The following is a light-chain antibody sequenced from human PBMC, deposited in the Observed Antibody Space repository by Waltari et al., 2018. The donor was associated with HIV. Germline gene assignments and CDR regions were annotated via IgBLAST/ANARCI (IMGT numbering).Light chain of an antibody. V-gene: IGLV2-8*01. CDR2: AVT. CDR3: SSYGGNNNLL. J-gene: IGLJ2*01. Sequence: QSALTQPPSASGSPGQSVTLSCTGSSSDIGGYNSVSWYQQHPGKAPKVIIYAVTKRPSGFPDRFSAFKSGNTASLTVSGLQADDEADYYCSSYGGNNNLLFGGGTKLTVL. CDR1: SSDIGGYNS.